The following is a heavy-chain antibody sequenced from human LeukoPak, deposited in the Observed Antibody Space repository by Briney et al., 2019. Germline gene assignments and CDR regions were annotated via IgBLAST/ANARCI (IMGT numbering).Heavy chain of an antibody. D-gene: IGHD2-2*01. J-gene: IGHJ4*02. V-gene: IGHV1-46*01. CDR2: INPSGGST. CDR3: ARDPRGKDIVVVPAAPGMDY. CDR1: GGTFTSYY. Sequence: ASVKVSCKASGGTFTSYYMHWVRQAPGQGLEWMGIINPSGGSTSYAQKFQGRVTMTRDTSTSTVYMELSSLRSEDTAVYYCARDPRGKDIVVVPAAPGMDYWGQGTLVTVSS.